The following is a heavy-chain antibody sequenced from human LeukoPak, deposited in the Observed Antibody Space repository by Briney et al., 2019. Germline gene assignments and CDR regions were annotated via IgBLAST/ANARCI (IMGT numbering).Heavy chain of an antibody. V-gene: IGHV3-30*03. CDR1: GFIFRNYG. J-gene: IGHJ4*02. CDR3: ARDARAVDIVATIPRSHFDY. Sequence: GGSLRLSCAGSGFIFRNYGMHWVRQAPGQGLEWVAVISDGGTHLYYADSVKGRFTISRDNSESTMYLQMNSLRVKDTAVYYCARDARAVDIVATIPRSHFDYWGQGTLVTVSS. D-gene: IGHD5-12*01. CDR2: ISDGGTHL.